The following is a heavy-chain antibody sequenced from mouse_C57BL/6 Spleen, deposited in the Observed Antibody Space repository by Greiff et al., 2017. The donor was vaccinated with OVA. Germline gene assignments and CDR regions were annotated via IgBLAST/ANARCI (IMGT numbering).Heavy chain of an antibody. Sequence: VQLQQSGAELVRPGASVKLSCTASGFNIKDDYMHWVKQRPEQGLEWIGWIDPENGDTEYASKFQGKATITAESSSNTAYLQLSSLTSDDTAVYYCACYCCGTYYFDYWGQGTTRTVSS. CDR2: IDPENGDT. CDR1: GFNIKDDY. V-gene: IGHV14-4*01. CDR3: ACYCCGTYYFDY. D-gene: IGHD1-1*01. J-gene: IGHJ2*01.